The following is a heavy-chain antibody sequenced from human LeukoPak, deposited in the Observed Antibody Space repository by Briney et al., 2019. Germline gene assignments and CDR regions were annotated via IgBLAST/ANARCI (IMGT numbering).Heavy chain of an antibody. V-gene: IGHV4-39*07. D-gene: IGHD3-22*01. CDR1: GGSISSTRYY. CDR3: ARERYYDSSGRATTSYYMDV. J-gene: IGHJ6*03. CDR2: IYYSGST. Sequence: AETLSLTCTVSGGSISSTRYYWGWIRQPPGKGLEWIGSIYYSGSTYYNPSLKSRVTISGDTSKNQISLKLSSVTAADTAVYYCARERYYDSSGRATTSYYMDVWGKGTTVTISS.